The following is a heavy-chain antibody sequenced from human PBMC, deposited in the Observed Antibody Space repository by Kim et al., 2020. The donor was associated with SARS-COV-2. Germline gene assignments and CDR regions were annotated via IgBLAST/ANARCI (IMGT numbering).Heavy chain of an antibody. D-gene: IGHD2-2*01. J-gene: IGHJ1*01. V-gene: IGHV3-23*03. CDR1: GFMFSSYS. CDR2: IRPGGLPT. CDR3: AAEYASFGQPHYWL. Sequence: GGSLRLSCAASGFMFSSYSMSWVRQTPGKGLEWVGLIRPGGLPTYSDSHQGRFVASRDNSLNSLHLQMYSMTAEDTARYFCAAEYASFGQPHYWLWGQGVLVTVSS.